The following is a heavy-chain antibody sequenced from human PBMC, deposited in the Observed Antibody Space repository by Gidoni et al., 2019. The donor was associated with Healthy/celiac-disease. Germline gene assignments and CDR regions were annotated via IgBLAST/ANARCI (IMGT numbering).Heavy chain of an antibody. CDR1: GFTFSSYE. CDR3: ARGISWGWFDY. V-gene: IGHV3-48*03. J-gene: IGHJ4*02. Sequence: EVQLVESGGGLVQPGGSLRLSCAASGFTFSSYEMNWVRQAPGKGLEWFSYISSSGSTIYYADSVKGRFTISRDNAKNSLYLQMNSLRAEDTAVYYCARGISWGWFDYWGQGTLVTVSS. D-gene: IGHD2-15*01. CDR2: ISSSGSTI.